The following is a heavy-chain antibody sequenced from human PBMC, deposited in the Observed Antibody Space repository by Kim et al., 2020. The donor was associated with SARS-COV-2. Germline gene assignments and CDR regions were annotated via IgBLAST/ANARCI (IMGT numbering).Heavy chain of an antibody. Sequence: YAASVEGRFTVARDKSKNTLFLQIDSMRDEETALYYCAKGNGGNYGYYFDYWGQGTLVTVSS. D-gene: IGHD4-17*01. CDR3: AKGNGGNYGYYFDY. V-gene: IGHV3-23*01. J-gene: IGHJ4*02.